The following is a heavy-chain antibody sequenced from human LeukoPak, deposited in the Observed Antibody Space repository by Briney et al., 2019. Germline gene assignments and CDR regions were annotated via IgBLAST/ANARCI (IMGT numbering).Heavy chain of an antibody. J-gene: IGHJ4*02. CDR2: ISSDSSYI. D-gene: IGHD3-22*01. V-gene: IGHV3-21*01. Sequence: PGGTLRLSCAASAFSFRSYSMNWVRQAPGTGLEWVSSISSDSSYIYYADSVKGRFTISRDNAKNSLYLQMNSLRAEDTAVYYCASPRGASGYFDCWGQGTLVTVSS. CDR3: ASPRGASGYFDC. CDR1: AFSFRSYS.